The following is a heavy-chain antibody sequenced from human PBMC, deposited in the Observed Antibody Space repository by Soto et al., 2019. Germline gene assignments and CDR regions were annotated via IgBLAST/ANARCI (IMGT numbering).Heavy chain of an antibody. D-gene: IGHD6-13*01. Sequence: EVQLVQSGAEVKKPGESLKISCKGSGYSFTSYWIGWERQIPGKGLEWMGIIYPGDTDTRYSPSFQGQVTISADKSISTAYLQWSSLKASDTAMYYCARTSAAGKYYYGMDLWGQGTTVTVSS. CDR2: IYPGDTDT. CDR1: GYSFTSYW. CDR3: ARTSAAGKYYYGMDL. J-gene: IGHJ6*02. V-gene: IGHV5-51*01.